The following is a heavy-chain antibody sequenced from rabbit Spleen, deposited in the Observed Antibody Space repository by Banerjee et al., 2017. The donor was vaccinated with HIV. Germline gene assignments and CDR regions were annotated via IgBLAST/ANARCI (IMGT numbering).Heavy chain of an antibody. CDR1: GFDISKYG. Sequence: QQQLVESGGGLVQPGGTLTLTCTASGFDISKYGVTWVRQAPGKGLEWIACINTATGKAVYATWAKGRFTISTISSTTVTLEMTSLTAADTATYFCARDLAGAIGWNFYLWGQGTLVTVS. V-gene: IGHV1S45*01. J-gene: IGHJ6*01. CDR3: ARDLAGAIGWNFYL. CDR2: INTATGKA. D-gene: IGHD4-1*01.